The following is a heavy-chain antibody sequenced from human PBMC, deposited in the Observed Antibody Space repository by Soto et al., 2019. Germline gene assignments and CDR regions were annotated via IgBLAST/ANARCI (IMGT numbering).Heavy chain of an antibody. V-gene: IGHV4-59*01. Sequence: SETLSLTCTVSGASISNYYWNWIRQPPGKGLEWIGYIYHGGSTNYNPSLKSQVTISVDTSKNQFSLKLSSVTAADTAVYYCATLPPRIVVMTLPFPSWGQGTLVT. D-gene: IGHD2-21*02. CDR1: GASISNYY. CDR3: ATLPPRIVVMTLPFPS. CDR2: IYHGGST. J-gene: IGHJ4*02.